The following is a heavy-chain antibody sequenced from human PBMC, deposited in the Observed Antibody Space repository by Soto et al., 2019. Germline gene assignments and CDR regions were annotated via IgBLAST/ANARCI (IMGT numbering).Heavy chain of an antibody. D-gene: IGHD1-1*01. CDR1: GGFVSSGSYY. CDR3: ARVERGTVTTVVDAFDI. J-gene: IGHJ3*02. Sequence: LSLTCAVYGGFVSSGSYYWSWIRQPPGKGLEWIGEMSHSGGTHFNPSLKSRVTISVDTSKNQFSLNIYSVTAADTALYYCARVERGTVTTVVDAFDIWGPGTMVSVSS. V-gene: IGHV4-61*01. CDR2: MSHSGGT.